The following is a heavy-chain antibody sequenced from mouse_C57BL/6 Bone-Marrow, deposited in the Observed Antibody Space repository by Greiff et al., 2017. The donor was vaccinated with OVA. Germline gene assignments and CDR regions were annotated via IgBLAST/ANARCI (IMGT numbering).Heavy chain of an antibody. D-gene: IGHD2-13*01. Sequence: DVQLVESGGDLVKPGGSLKLSCAASGFTFSSYGMSWVRQTPDKRLEWVATISSGGSYTYYPDSVKGRFTISRDNAKNTLYLQMSSLKSEDTAMYYCARRGDPHYFDYWGQGTTLTVSS. CDR1: GFTFSSYG. CDR3: ARRGDPHYFDY. J-gene: IGHJ2*01. CDR2: ISSGGSYT. V-gene: IGHV5-6*01.